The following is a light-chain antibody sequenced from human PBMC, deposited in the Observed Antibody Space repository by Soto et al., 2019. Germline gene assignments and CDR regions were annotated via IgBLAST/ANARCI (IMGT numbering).Light chain of an antibody. CDR2: GTS. Sequence: EIVLTQAPDTLPLSPGERVTFSCSTSESISNNHLAWYQQKPGHAPRLLIHGTSNRATVIPDRFSGSGSGTEFTLTSSRLDPEDCAVYYCEYYVKSVIFGGGTKVEIK. CDR3: EYYVKSVI. J-gene: IGKJ4*01. CDR1: ESISNNH. V-gene: IGKV3-20*01.